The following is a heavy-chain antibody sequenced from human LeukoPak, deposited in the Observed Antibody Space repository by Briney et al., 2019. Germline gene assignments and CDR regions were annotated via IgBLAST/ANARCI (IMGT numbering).Heavy chain of an antibody. D-gene: IGHD6-13*01. CDR2: ISYDGSNK. CDR1: GFTLGSYA. CDR3: QQGTGY. J-gene: IGHJ4*02. V-gene: IGHV3-30*04. Sequence: GGSLRLSCQTSGFTLGSYAMHWVGQAPGKGLEWVAVISYDGSNKYYADSVKGRFTISRDNSKNTLYLQMNSLRAEDTAVYYAQQGTGYWGQGTLVTVSS.